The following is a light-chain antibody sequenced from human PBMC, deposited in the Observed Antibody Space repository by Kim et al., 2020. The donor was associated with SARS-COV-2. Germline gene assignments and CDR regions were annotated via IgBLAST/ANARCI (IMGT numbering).Light chain of an antibody. J-gene: IGLJ2*01. CDR2: SNP. Sequence: TIARTGGSTTTGAEYCVHGDKFLPGTAPTLLIYSNPDRPQGAPDRFPGSKSDPSASLAITGPQAEDEADYYCQSYDSTLPSSRVLFGGGTKVTVL. CDR3: QSYDSTLPSSRVL. V-gene: IGLV1-40*01. CDR1: STTTGAEYC.